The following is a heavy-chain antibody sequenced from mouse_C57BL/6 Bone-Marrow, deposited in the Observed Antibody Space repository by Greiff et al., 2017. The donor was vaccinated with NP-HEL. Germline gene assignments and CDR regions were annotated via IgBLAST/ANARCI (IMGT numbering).Heavy chain of an antibody. D-gene: IGHD1-1*01. CDR2: IRLKSDNYAT. CDR3: TAGSSYVDY. Sequence: EVMLVESGGGLVQPGGSMKLSCVASGFTFSNYWMNWVRQSPEKGLEWVAQIRLKSDNYATHYAESVKGRFTISRDDSKSSVYLQMNNLRAEDTGIYYCTAGSSYVDYWGQGTTLTVSS. CDR1: GFTFSNYW. V-gene: IGHV6-3*01. J-gene: IGHJ2*01.